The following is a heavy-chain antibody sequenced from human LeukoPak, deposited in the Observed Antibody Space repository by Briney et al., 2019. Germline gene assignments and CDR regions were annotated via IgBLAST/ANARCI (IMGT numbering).Heavy chain of an antibody. V-gene: IGHV3-20*04. Sequence: PGGSLRLSCAASGFTFGDYAMSWVRQAPGKGLEWVSGLNWNGGSTGYADSVKGRFTFSRDNAKNSLYLQMNSLRAEDTALYYCARVLTGNDYWGQGTLVTVSS. J-gene: IGHJ4*02. CDR3: ARVLTGNDY. CDR1: GFTFGDYA. D-gene: IGHD1-1*01. CDR2: LNWNGGST.